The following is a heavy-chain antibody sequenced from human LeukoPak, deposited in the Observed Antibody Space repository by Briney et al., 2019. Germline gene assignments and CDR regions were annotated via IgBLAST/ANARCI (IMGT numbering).Heavy chain of an antibody. J-gene: IGHJ2*01. Sequence: SETLSLTCTVSGGSISSYYWSWIRQPPGKGLEWIGYIYYGGSTNYNPSLKSRVTISVDTSKNQFSLKLSSVTAADTAVYYCARMIAAAGTEYFDLWGRGTLVTVSS. CDR2: IYYGGST. CDR1: GGSISSYY. CDR3: ARMIAAAGTEYFDL. D-gene: IGHD6-13*01. V-gene: IGHV4-59*01.